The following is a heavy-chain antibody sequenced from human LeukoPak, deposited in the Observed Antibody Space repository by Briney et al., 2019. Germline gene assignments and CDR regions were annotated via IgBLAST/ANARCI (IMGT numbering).Heavy chain of an antibody. Sequence: SETLSLTCDVYGGSFSGYKWNWIRQPPGKGLEWIREINHSGSTNCNPSLKSRVTISVNTSKNQFSLKLSSVTAADTAVYYCARGWVVGYYYMDVWGKGTTVTVSS. J-gene: IGHJ6*03. CDR1: GGSFSGYK. V-gene: IGHV4-34*01. D-gene: IGHD7-27*01. CDR3: ARGWVVGYYYMDV. CDR2: INHSGST.